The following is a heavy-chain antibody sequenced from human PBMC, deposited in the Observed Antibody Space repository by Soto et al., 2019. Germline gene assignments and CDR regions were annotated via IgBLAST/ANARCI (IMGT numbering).Heavy chain of an antibody. Sequence: SETLSLTCAVYGGSFSGYYWSWIRQPPGKGLEWIGEINHSGSTDYNPSLKSRVTISVDTSKNQFSLKLSSVTAADTAVYYCASQSIVVPAATGGANWFDPWGQGTLVTVSS. J-gene: IGHJ5*02. V-gene: IGHV4-34*01. CDR1: GGSFSGYY. CDR3: ASQSIVVPAATGGANWFDP. CDR2: INHSGST. D-gene: IGHD2-2*01.